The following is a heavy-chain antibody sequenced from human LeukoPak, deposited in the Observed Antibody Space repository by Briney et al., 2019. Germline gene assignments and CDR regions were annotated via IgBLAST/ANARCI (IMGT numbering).Heavy chain of an antibody. CDR3: ARDRREQQLAPGLYWFDP. J-gene: IGHJ5*02. CDR2: IYSGGNT. Sequence: GGSLRLSCVASGFTVSSNFMSWVRQAPGKGLEWVSVIYSGGNTYYADSVKGRFTISRDNSKNTLYLQMNSLRAEDTAVYYCARDRREQQLAPGLYWFDPWGQGTLVTVSS. V-gene: IGHV3-53*01. D-gene: IGHD6-13*01. CDR1: GFTVSSNF.